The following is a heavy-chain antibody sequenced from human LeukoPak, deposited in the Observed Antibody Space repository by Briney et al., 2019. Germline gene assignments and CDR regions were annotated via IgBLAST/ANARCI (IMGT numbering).Heavy chain of an antibody. J-gene: IGHJ4*02. V-gene: IGHV3-23*01. CDR2: ISGSGGST. CDR3: AKASTLGYSSSWYLDY. CDR1: GFTFRNYA. Sequence: GGSLRLSCAASGFTFRNYALNWVRQAPGKGLEWVSAISGSGGSTYYAGSVKRRFTISRDNSKDTLYLQMNSLKADDTALYYCAKASTLGYSSSWYLDYWGQGTLVTVSS. D-gene: IGHD6-13*01.